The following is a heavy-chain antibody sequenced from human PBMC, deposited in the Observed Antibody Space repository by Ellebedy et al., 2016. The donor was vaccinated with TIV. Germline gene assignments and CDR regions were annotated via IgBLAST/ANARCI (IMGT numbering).Heavy chain of an antibody. Sequence: ASVKVSXKASGYTFTGYYMHWVRQAPGQGLEWMEWINTNSGGTNYAQKFQGRVTMTRDTSISTAYMELSRLRSDDTAVYYCARDYRTYYMDFWGKGTTVTVSS. J-gene: IGHJ6*03. CDR3: ARDYRTYYMDF. CDR1: GYTFTGYY. V-gene: IGHV1-2*02. CDR2: INTNSGGT.